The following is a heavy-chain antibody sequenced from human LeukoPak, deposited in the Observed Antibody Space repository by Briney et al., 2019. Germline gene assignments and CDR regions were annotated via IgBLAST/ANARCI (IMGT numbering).Heavy chain of an antibody. CDR1: GFTFSSYA. V-gene: IGHV3-30*04. CDR3: ARDLYGSSGWYNVLDY. CDR2: LSYDGSNK. Sequence: GRSLRLSCAASGFTFSSYAMHWVRQAPGKGLEGLAVLSYDGSNKYYADSVKGRFTISRDNSKNTLYLQMNSLRAEDTAVYYCARDLYGSSGWYNVLDYWGQGTLVTVSS. D-gene: IGHD6-19*01. J-gene: IGHJ4*02.